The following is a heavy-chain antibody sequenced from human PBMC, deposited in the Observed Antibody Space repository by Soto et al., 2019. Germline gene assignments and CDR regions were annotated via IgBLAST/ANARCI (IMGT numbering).Heavy chain of an antibody. Sequence: SETLSLTCAVYGGSFSGYYWSWMRQPTGKGLEWIGEINHSGSTNYNPSLKSRVTISVDTSKNQFSLKLSSVTAADTAVYYCARGPTSLGWWLRLQGFDYWGQGTLVTVSS. CDR3: ARGPTSLGWWLRLQGFDY. CDR2: INHSGST. CDR1: GGSFSGYY. D-gene: IGHD5-12*01. J-gene: IGHJ4*02. V-gene: IGHV4-34*01.